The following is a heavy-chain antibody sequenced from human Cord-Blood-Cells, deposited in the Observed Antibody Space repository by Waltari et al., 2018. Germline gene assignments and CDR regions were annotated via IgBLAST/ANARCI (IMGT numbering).Heavy chain of an antibody. V-gene: IGHV3-7*01. Sequence: EVQLVESGGGLVQPGGSLSLSCAASGFTFSSDWMSWVCQAPGKGLEWVANIKQDGSEKYYVDSVKGRFTISRDNAKNSLYLQMNSLRAEDTAVYYCARYPGIRYYYYYMDVWGKGTTVTVSS. D-gene: IGHD3-10*01. CDR2: IKQDGSEK. J-gene: IGHJ6*03. CDR3: ARYPGIRYYYYYMDV. CDR1: GFTFSSDW.